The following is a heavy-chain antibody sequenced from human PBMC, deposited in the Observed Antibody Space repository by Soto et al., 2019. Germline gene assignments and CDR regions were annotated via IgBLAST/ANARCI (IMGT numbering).Heavy chain of an antibody. D-gene: IGHD1-26*01. CDR3: VRGASFNFDY. CDR2: VNGNGGST. J-gene: IGHJ4*02. Sequence: EVQLVESGGGVLRPGGSLRLSCAASGFTFDDYGMSWARQAPGKGLEWVSGVNGNGGSTGYADTVNGRITISRDNAKSSLYLQMNSLRAEDTGFDFSVRGASFNFDYWGQGTRVTVSS. V-gene: IGHV3-20*04. CDR1: GFTFDDYG.